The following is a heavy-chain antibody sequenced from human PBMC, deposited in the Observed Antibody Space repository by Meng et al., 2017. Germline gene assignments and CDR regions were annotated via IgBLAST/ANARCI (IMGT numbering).Heavy chain of an antibody. V-gene: IGHV7-4-1*02. D-gene: IGHD3-9*01. Sequence: ASVKVSCKASGYTFTSYAMNWVRQAPGQGLEWMGWINTNTGNPTYAQGLTGRFVFSLDTSVSTAYLQISSLKGEDTAVYYCAREGLLRYFDSLLGVPYYFDNWGQGTLVTVSS. J-gene: IGHJ4*02. CDR1: GYTFTSYA. CDR3: AREGLLRYFDSLLGVPYYFDN. CDR2: INTNTGNP.